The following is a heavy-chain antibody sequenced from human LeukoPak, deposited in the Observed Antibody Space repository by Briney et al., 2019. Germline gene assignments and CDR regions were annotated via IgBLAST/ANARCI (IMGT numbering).Heavy chain of an antibody. D-gene: IGHD3-9*01. J-gene: IGHJ3*02. CDR2: INPSGGST. Sequence: ASVKVSCKASGYTFTSYYMHWVRQAPGQGLEWMGIINPSGGSTSYAQKFKGRVTMTRDMSTSTVYMELSSLRSEDTAVYYCAREMGLLRYFDWPIRRAFDIWGQGTMVTVSS. CDR1: GYTFTSYY. V-gene: IGHV1-46*01. CDR3: AREMGLLRYFDWPIRRAFDI.